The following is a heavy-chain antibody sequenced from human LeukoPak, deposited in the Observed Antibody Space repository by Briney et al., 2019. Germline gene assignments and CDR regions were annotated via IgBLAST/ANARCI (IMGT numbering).Heavy chain of an antibody. CDR3: ASGYYDSSGYYAVSYY. V-gene: IGHV4-59*01. CDR2: IYYSGST. CDR1: GGSISSYY. Sequence: SETLSLTCTVSGGSISSYYWSWIRQPPGKGLEWIGYIYYSGSTNYNPSLKSRVTISVDTSKNQFSLKLSSVTVADTAVYYCASGYYDSSGYYAVSYYWGQGTLVTVSS. J-gene: IGHJ4*02. D-gene: IGHD3-22*01.